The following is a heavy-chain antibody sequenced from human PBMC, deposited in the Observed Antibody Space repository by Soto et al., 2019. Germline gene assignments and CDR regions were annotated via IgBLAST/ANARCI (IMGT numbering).Heavy chain of an antibody. Sequence: SVKVSCKASGGTFSSYAISWVRQAPGQGLEWMGGIIPIFGTANYAQKFQGRVTITADESTSTAYMELSSLRSEDTALYYCAKLQRGDSYDYSGYGAFHFDHWGQGTLVTVS. CDR2: IIPIFGTA. CDR3: AKLQRGDSYDYSGYGAFHFDH. D-gene: IGHD5-18*01. J-gene: IGHJ4*02. CDR1: GGTFSSYA. V-gene: IGHV1-69*13.